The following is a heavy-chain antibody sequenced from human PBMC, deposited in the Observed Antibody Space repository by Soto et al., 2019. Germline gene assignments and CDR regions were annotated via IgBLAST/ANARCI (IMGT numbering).Heavy chain of an antibody. V-gene: IGHV4-39*01. CDR3: ARLGGYCSGTSCYGYYGMDV. D-gene: IGHD2-2*01. Sequence: SDPLSHNCTFAGCFISSCPYPWCWILQPSAKGLEWIGTFYYSGSTYYNPSLESRVTISVDTSKNQFSLKVSSVTAADTAVYYCARLGGYCSGTSCYGYYGMDVWGQGT. CDR1: GCFISSCPYP. CDR2: FYYSGST. J-gene: IGHJ6*02.